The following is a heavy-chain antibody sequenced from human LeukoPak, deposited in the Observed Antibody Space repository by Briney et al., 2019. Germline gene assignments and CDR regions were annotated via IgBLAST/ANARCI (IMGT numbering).Heavy chain of an antibody. CDR2: IKQDGSEK. D-gene: IGHD6-19*01. Sequence: GGSLRLSCVASGFTFSTYWMSWVRQAPGKGLEWVANIKQDGSEKYYVDSVKGRFTISRDNAKNSLYLHMNGLRAEDTAVYYCARDYPPPPVAGPYYFDYWGQGTLVTVSS. CDR1: GFTFSTYW. V-gene: IGHV3-7*05. J-gene: IGHJ4*02. CDR3: ARDYPPPPVAGPYYFDY.